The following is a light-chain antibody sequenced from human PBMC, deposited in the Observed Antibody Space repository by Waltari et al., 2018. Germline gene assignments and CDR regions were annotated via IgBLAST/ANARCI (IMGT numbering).Light chain of an antibody. CDR2: LGS. V-gene: IGKV2-28*01. CDR3: MQALQGLT. CDR1: QSLLHSNGYNY. Sequence: DIVMTQSPLSLPVTPGEPASISCRSSQSLLHSNGYNYLDWYLQKPGQSPQLLIYLGSNRASGVPDRFSGSGSGTDFTLKISRVEAEDVGVHYCMQALQGLTFGGGTKVEIK. J-gene: IGKJ4*01.